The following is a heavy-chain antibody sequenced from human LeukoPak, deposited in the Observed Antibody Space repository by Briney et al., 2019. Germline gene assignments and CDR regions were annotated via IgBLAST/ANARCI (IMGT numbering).Heavy chain of an antibody. V-gene: IGHV4-59*01. Sequence: ETLSLTCTVSGGSISSYYWSWIRQPPGKGLEWIGYIYYSGSTNYNPSLKSRVTISVGTSKNQFSLKLSSVTAADTAVYYCARDPTGGGLFDYWGQGTLVTVSS. CDR3: ARDPTGGGLFDY. D-gene: IGHD7-27*01. CDR1: GGSISSYY. CDR2: IYYSGST. J-gene: IGHJ4*02.